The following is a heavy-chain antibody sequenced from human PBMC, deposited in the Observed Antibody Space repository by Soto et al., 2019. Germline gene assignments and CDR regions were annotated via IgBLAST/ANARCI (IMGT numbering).Heavy chain of an antibody. CDR2: RYYSEST. D-gene: IGHD2-15*01. V-gene: IGHV4-31*03. CDR3: ARTKCSGGSCYSWSLDY. CDR1: GGSITTGVYY. J-gene: IGHJ4*02. Sequence: PSETLSLTCTVSGGSITTGVYYWSGIRHLPGKGLEWIGHRYYSESTYYNPSLKSRVSISLDTSKSQFSLKLSFVTAADTAMYYCARTKCSGGSCYSWSLDYWGQATPVTVSS.